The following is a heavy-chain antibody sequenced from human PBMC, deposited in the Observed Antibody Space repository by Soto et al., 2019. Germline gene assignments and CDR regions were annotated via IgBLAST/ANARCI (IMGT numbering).Heavy chain of an antibody. V-gene: IGHV4-59*01. CDR3: AKGRVTIFGVVSGFEY. D-gene: IGHD3-3*01. CDR2: IYYSGST. J-gene: IGHJ4*02. CDR1: GGSISSYY. Sequence: SETLSLTCTVSGGSISSYYWSWIRQPPGKGLEWIGYIYYSGSTNYNPSLKSRVTISVDTSKNQFFLKLSSVTAADTAVYYCAKGRVTIFGVVSGFEYWGPGTLVTVSS.